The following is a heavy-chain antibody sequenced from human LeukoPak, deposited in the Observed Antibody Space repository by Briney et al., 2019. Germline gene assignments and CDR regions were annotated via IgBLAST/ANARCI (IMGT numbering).Heavy chain of an antibody. CDR2: IYYSGNT. CDR1: GFTVSSNY. V-gene: IGHV4-59*02. J-gene: IGHJ4*02. D-gene: IGHD1-26*01. CDR3: ARDRELGY. Sequence: GSLRLSCAASGFTVSSNYMSWVRQAPGKGLEWIGYIYYSGNTNYNPSLKSRVTISVDTSKNQFSLKVTSVTEADTAVYYCARDRELGYWGQGTLVTVSS.